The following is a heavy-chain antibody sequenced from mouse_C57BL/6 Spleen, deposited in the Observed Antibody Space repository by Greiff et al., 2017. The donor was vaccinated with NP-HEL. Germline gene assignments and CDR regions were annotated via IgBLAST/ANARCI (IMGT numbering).Heavy chain of an antibody. Sequence: EVMLVESGEGLVKPGGSLKLSCAASGFTFSSYAMSWVRQTPEKRLEWVAYISSGGDYIYYADTVKGRFTISRDNARNTLYLQMSSLKSEDTAMYYCTRDYGSSYGYFDVWGTGTTVTVSS. V-gene: IGHV5-9-1*02. J-gene: IGHJ1*03. CDR2: ISSGGDYI. CDR1: GFTFSSYA. D-gene: IGHD1-1*01. CDR3: TRDYGSSYGYFDV.